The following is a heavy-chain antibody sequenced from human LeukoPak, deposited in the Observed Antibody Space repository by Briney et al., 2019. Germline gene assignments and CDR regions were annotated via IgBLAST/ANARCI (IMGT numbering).Heavy chain of an antibody. CDR1: GFIGGDGY. Sequence: GGSLRLSCAVSGFIGGDGYMNWVRQAPGKGLEWLSVIYRGGATYYADSVKGRFFISRDSSKNTWHLQLNSLGGEDTAVYYCAGASSNGVAIDATSFDLWGQGTRVIVSS. D-gene: IGHD2-15*01. CDR2: IYRGGAT. V-gene: IGHV3-66*01. J-gene: IGHJ4*02. CDR3: AGASSNGVAIDATSFDL.